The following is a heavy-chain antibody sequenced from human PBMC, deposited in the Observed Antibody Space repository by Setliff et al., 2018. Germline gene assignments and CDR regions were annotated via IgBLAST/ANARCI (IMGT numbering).Heavy chain of an antibody. V-gene: IGHV1-8*02. D-gene: IGHD5-18*01. Sequence: ASVKVSCKTSGYTFTNYDINWVRQATGQGLEWMGWMNPNSDNTGYAQNFQGRVSMTRNTSISTAYMELNSLTSEGTAVYYCVRSKVEAAMVKHNWFDPWGQGTLVTVS. CDR1: GYTFTNYD. CDR3: VRSKVEAAMVKHNWFDP. J-gene: IGHJ5*02. CDR2: MNPNSDNT.